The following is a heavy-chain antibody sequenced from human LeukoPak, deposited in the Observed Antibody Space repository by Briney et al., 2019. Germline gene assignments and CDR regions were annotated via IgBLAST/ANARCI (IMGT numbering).Heavy chain of an antibody. Sequence: GGSLRLSCAASGFTFSSYSMNWVRRAPGKGLEWVSSISSSSSYIYYADSAKGRFTISRDNAKNSLYLQMNSLRAEDTAVYYCARASTPNYYDSSGYYYSPTDAFDIWGQGTMVTVSS. CDR1: GFTFSSYS. D-gene: IGHD3-22*01. CDR3: ARASTPNYYDSSGYYYSPTDAFDI. V-gene: IGHV3-21*01. J-gene: IGHJ3*02. CDR2: ISSSSSYI.